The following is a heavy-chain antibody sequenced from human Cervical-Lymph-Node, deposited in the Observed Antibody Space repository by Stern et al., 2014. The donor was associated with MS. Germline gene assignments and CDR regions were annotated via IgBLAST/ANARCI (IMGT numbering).Heavy chain of an antibody. J-gene: IGHJ6*02. CDR3: ARSYGSGIYGMDV. V-gene: IGHV1-18*01. CDR1: GYTFAGYG. D-gene: IGHD3-10*01. CDR2: INAYNGNT. Sequence: VQLVQSGGEVKKPGASVKVSCKASGYTFAGYGITWVQQAPGQGLEWMGWINAYNGNTNYAQKLQDRVTMTTDTPTSIAYLELKGLRSDDTAVYYCARSYGSGIYGMDVWGQGTTVIVSS.